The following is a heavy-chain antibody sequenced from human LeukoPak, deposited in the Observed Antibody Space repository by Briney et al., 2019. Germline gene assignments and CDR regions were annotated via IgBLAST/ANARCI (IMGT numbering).Heavy chain of an antibody. CDR2: ISAYNGNT. CDR1: GYTFTSYG. J-gene: IGHJ4*02. Sequence: ASVKVSCKASGYTFTSYGISWVRQAPGQGLEWMGWISAYNGNTNYAQKLQGRVTMTTDTSTSTAYMELRSLRSDDTAVYYCARDFRWDDSSGYYYLDYWGQGTLVTVSS. CDR3: ARDFRWDDSSGYYYLDY. V-gene: IGHV1-18*01. D-gene: IGHD3-22*01.